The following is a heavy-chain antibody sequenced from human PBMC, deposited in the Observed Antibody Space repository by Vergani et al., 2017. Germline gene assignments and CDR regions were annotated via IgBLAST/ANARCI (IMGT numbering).Heavy chain of an antibody. CDR2: ISGSGGST. J-gene: IGHJ4*02. D-gene: IGHD3-3*01. V-gene: IGHV3-23*01. CDR3: VKDRPIWEEWLLFGDY. CDR1: GFTFSSYA. Sequence: EVQLLESGGGLVQPGGSLRLSCAASGFTFSSYAMSWVRQAPGKGLEWVSAISGSGGSTYYADSVKGRFTISRDNSKNTLYLQMNSLRAEDTAVYYCVKDRPIWEEWLLFGDYWGQGTLVTVSS.